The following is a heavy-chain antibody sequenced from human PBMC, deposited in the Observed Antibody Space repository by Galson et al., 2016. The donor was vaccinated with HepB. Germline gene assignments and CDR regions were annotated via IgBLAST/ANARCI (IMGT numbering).Heavy chain of an antibody. CDR1: GFTFNGYN. CDR3: ARVREQRLLDAFDI. D-gene: IGHD6-25*01. V-gene: IGHV3-21*01. J-gene: IGHJ3*02. Sequence: SLRLSCAGSGFTFNGYNMNWVRQAPGKGPEWVSSISSGSSYIYYADSVKGRFTISRDNFKNSLYLQMNSLRAEDTALYYCARVREQRLLDAFDIWGQGTMVTVSS. CDR2: ISSGSSYI.